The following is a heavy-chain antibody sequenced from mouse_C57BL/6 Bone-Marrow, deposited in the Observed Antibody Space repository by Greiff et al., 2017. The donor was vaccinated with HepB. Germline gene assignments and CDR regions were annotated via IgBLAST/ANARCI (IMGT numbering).Heavy chain of an antibody. D-gene: IGHD2-4*01. CDR3: AREAYDYDYDVYAMDY. CDR1: GFTFSDYY. V-gene: IGHV5-16*01. Sequence: EVQRVESEGGLVQPGRSMKLSCTASGFTFSDYYMAWVRQVPVKGLEWVANIDYDGSSTYYLDSLKSRFIISRDNAKNILYLQMSSLKSEDTATYYCAREAYDYDYDVYAMDYWGQGTSVTVSS. J-gene: IGHJ4*01. CDR2: IDYDGSST.